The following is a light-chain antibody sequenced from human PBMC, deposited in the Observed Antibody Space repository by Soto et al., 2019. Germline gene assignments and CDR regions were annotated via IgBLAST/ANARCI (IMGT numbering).Light chain of an antibody. J-gene: IGKJ2*01. CDR1: QSVSTN. Sequence: EMVMTQSPATLSVSPGERATLSCRASQSVSTNLAWYQQKPGQAPRLLMYGASTRATGIPARFSGSGSGTEFTLTISSRQSEDFAVYYCQQYHNWPPYTFGQGTKQEIK. V-gene: IGKV3-15*01. CDR3: QQYHNWPPYT. CDR2: GAS.